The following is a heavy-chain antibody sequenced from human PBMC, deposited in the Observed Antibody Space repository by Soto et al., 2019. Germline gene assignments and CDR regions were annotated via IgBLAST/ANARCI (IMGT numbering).Heavy chain of an antibody. CDR1: GFSLTTRGVG. CDR3: AHRRVKSDILTGYYDVFDI. J-gene: IGHJ3*02. D-gene: IGHD3-9*01. V-gene: IGHV2-5*02. Sequence: QITLKESGPTLVKPTQTLTLTCTFSGFSLTTRGVGVGWIRQPPGKALEWLALIYWDDDQRYSPSLKSRLTITTDTSKNQVVLTMTNIDPVDTATYFWAHRRVKSDILTGYYDVFDIWGQGTMVSVSS. CDR2: IYWDDDQ.